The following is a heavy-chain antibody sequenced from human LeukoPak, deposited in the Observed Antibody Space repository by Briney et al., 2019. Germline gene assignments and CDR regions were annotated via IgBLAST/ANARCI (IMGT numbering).Heavy chain of an antibody. CDR2: ISSSGSTI. CDR1: GFTFSSYE. CDR3: ARDLPKYSSGWLGY. V-gene: IGHV3-48*03. J-gene: IGHJ4*02. Sequence: GGSLRLSCAASGFTFSSYETNWVRQAPGKGLEWVSYISSSGSTIYYADSVKGRFTISRDNAKNSLYLQMNSLRAEDTAVYYCARDLPKYSSGWLGYWGQGTLVTVSS. D-gene: IGHD6-19*01.